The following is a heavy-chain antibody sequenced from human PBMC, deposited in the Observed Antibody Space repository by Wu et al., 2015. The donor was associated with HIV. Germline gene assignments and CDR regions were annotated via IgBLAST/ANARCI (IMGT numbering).Heavy chain of an antibody. D-gene: IGHD6-19*01. CDR3: ARVAVAGPGADAFDI. V-gene: IGHV1-18*01. J-gene: IGHJ3*02. CDR2: ISAYNGNT. CDR1: GYRFSTYG. Sequence: QVHMMQSESEVAKPGASVKVSCKASGYRFSTYGISWVRQAPGQGLEWMGWISAYNGNTNYAQKLQGRVTMTTDTSTSTAYMELRSLRSDDTAVYYCARVAVAGPGADAFDIWAKGQWSPSL.